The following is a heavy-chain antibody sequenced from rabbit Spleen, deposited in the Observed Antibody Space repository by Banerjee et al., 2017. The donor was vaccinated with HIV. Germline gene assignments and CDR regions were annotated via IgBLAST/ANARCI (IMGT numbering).Heavy chain of an antibody. V-gene: IGHV1S45*01. D-gene: IGHD6-1*01. J-gene: IGHJ2*01. CDR2: IYIGGTGR. Sequence: QEQLVESGGGLVQPEGSLTLTCTASGFSFSSSYWICWVRQAPGKGLEWISCIYIGGTGRYYANWAKGRFTISKSSATTVTLQMTSLTVADTATYFCARGTDSNGRAYDEWGQGTLVTVS. CDR1: GFSFSSSYW. CDR3: ARGTDSNGRAYDE.